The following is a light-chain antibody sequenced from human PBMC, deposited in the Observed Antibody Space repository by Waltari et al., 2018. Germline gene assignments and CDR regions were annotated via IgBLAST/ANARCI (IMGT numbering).Light chain of an antibody. J-gene: IGKJ2*03. CDR2: WAS. V-gene: IGKV4-1*01. CDR1: QSVLYSSNDRSH. CDR3: QQYYITPYS. Sequence: DIVMTQSPDSLAVSLGERATINCKYSQSVLYSSNDRSHLTWYQQKPGQPPKLLIYWASTRESGVPDRFSGSGSGTDFTLTISSLQAEDVAVYYCQQYYITPYSFGQGTKLEIK.